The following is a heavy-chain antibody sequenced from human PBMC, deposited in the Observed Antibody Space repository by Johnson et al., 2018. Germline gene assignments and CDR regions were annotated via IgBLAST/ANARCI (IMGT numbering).Heavy chain of an antibody. J-gene: IGHJ1*01. CDR1: GCTFEDYG. D-gene: IGHD3-22*01. CDR2: INWNGGST. Sequence: VQLVESGGGVARPGGSLRLSCAASGCTFEDYGMSWVRQAPGKGLEWVSGINWNGGSTGYADSVKGRFTISRDNAKNSLYLQMNSLRAEDTAVYYCAKEVKYYYDSSGFRGDFQHWGQGTLVTVSS. CDR3: AKEVKYYYDSSGFRGDFQH. V-gene: IGHV3-20*04.